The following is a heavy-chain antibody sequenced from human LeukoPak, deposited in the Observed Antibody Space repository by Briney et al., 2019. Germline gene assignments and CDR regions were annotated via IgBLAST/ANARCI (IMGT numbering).Heavy chain of an antibody. V-gene: IGHV3-23*01. CDR1: GFTFSSYA. Sequence: GGSLRLSCAASGFTFSSYAMSWVRQAPGKGLEWVSAISGSGGSTYYADSVKGRFTISRDNSKNTLYLQMNSLRAEDTAVYYCATNKGHSSGWYTAGRLGAFDIWGQGTMVTVSS. CDR2: ISGSGGST. D-gene: IGHD6-19*01. CDR3: ATNKGHSSGWYTAGRLGAFDI. J-gene: IGHJ3*02.